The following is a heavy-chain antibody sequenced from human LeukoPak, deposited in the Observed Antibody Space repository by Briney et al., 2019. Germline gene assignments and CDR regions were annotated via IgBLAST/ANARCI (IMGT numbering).Heavy chain of an antibody. J-gene: IGHJ6*03. CDR1: GFTVSSNY. D-gene: IGHD6-13*01. Sequence: PGGSLRLSCAASGFTVSSNYMSWVRQAPGKGLEWVSVIYSGGSTYYADSVKGRFTISRDNSKNTLYLQMNSLRAEDTAVYYCARYSSSPISYYMDVWGKGTTVTVSS. CDR3: ARYSSSPISYYMDV. CDR2: IYSGGST. V-gene: IGHV3-53*01.